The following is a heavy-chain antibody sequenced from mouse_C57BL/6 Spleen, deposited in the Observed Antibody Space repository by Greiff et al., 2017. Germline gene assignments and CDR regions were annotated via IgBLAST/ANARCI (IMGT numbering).Heavy chain of an antibody. CDR2: ISDGGSYT. CDR1: GFTFSSYA. CDR3: ARVPYYGRGDYFDY. Sequence: EVQVVESGGGLVKPGGSLKLSCAASGFTFSSYAMSWVRQTPEKRLEWVATISDGGSYTYYPDNVKGRFTISRDNAKNNLYLQMSHLKSEDTAMYYCARVPYYGRGDYFDYWGQGTTLTVSS. J-gene: IGHJ2*01. V-gene: IGHV5-4*01. D-gene: IGHD1-1*01.